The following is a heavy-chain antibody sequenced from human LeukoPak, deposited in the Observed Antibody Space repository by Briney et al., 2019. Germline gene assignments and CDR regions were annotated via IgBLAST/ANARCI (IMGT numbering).Heavy chain of an antibody. CDR2: ISTTSSTI. Sequence: GGSLRLSCAASGFTFSGYGMNWVRQAPGKGLEWVSYISTTSSTIYYADSVKGRFAMSRDNAKNSLYLQMNSLRGEDTAVYYCARGGAVAGLYWGQGTLVTVSS. V-gene: IGHV3-48*01. CDR3: ARGGAVAGLY. CDR1: GFTFSGYG. D-gene: IGHD6-19*01. J-gene: IGHJ4*02.